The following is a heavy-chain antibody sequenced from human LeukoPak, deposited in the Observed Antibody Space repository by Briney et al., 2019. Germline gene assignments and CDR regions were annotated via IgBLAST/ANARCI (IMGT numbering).Heavy chain of an antibody. CDR3: TTGRFCSGGSCSSSFDF. CDR1: GYSFTSYW. V-gene: IGHV5-51*01. CDR2: IYPGNSDI. D-gene: IGHD2-15*01. J-gene: IGHJ4*02. Sequence: KSGESLKISCKGSGYSFTSYWIGWVRQMPDKGLEWMGIIYPGNSDIRYSPSFQGQVTISVDKSINTAYLQWTSLKASDTAIYYCTTGRFCSGGSCSSSFDFWGQGTLLTVPS.